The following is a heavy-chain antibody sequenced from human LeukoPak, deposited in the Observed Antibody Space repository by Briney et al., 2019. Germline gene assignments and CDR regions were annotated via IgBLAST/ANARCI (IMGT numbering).Heavy chain of an antibody. CDR1: GFTFSSYA. CDR2: ISGSGGST. CDR3: AKEVEMAIQPRNWFDP. J-gene: IGHJ5*02. V-gene: IGHV3-23*01. D-gene: IGHD5-24*01. Sequence: GGSLRLSCAASGFTFSSYAMSRVRQAPGKGLEWVSAISGSGGSTYYADSVKGRFTISRDNSKNTLYLQMNSLRAEDTAVYYCAKEVEMAIQPRNWFDPWGQGTLVTVSS.